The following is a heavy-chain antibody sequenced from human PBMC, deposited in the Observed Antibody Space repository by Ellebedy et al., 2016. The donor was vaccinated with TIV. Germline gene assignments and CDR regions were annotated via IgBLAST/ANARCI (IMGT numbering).Heavy chain of an antibody. D-gene: IGHD6-19*01. CDR1: GYTFTNHG. CDR3: ARDRAVAGTCDY. J-gene: IGHJ4*02. V-gene: IGHV1-18*01. CDR2: VSAYNGDI. Sequence: AASVKVSCKGSGYTFTNHGITWVRQAPGQGLEWMGWVSAYNGDIKYAQKFQDRVTMTTDTSTSSGYMELRSLRSDDTAVYYCARDRAVAGTCDYWGQGTLVTVSS.